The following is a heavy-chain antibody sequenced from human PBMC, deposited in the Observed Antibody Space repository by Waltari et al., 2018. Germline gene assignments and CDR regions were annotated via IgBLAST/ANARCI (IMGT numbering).Heavy chain of an antibody. D-gene: IGHD2-15*01. CDR2: IYPGNSNP. CDR3: ARRGYCIGVACDWHFFFDN. J-gene: IGHJ4*02. CDR1: GYSFSSYW. Sequence: EVQLVQSGVEVKKPGESLKISCKGFGYSFSSYWIAWVRHVPGKGLEWMGVIYPGNSNPRYSPSFEGQVSMSADKSTNTAYLQWSSLKASDTATYYCARRGYCIGVACDWHFFFDNWGQGSLVSVSS. V-gene: IGHV5-51*01.